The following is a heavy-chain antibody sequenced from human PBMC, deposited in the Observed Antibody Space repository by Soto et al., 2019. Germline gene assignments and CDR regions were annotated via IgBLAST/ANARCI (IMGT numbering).Heavy chain of an antibody. V-gene: IGHV3-30*18. D-gene: IGHD3-22*01. Sequence: GGSLRLSCAASGFTFSSYGMHWVRQAPGKGLEWVAVISYDGSNKYYADSVKGRFTISRDNSKNTLYLQMNSLRAEDTAVYYCAKDQYYYDSSGYPTGYWGQGTLVTVSS. CDR3: AKDQYYYDSSGYPTGY. J-gene: IGHJ4*02. CDR1: GFTFSSYG. CDR2: ISYDGSNK.